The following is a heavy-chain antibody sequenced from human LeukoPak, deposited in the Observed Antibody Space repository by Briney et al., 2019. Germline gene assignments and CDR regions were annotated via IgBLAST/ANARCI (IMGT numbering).Heavy chain of an antibody. J-gene: IGHJ4*02. D-gene: IGHD6-13*01. CDR1: GFTFSSYD. CDR3: AKSGIAAADDFNFDY. Sequence: GGSLRLSCAASGFTFSSYDIHWVRQAPGKGLEWVAFIRYDGSNNYYADSVRGRFTISRDNSKNTLYLQMNSLRAEDTAVYYCAKSGIAAADDFNFDYWGQGTLVTVSS. CDR2: IRYDGSNN. V-gene: IGHV3-30*02.